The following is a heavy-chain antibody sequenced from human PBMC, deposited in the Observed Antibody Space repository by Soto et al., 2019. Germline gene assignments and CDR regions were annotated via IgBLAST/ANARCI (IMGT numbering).Heavy chain of an antibody. CDR2: IVVGSGNT. Sequence: ASVKVSCKASGFTFTSSAVQWVRQARGQRLEWIGWIVVGSGNTNYAQKFQERVTITRDMSTSTAYMELSSLRSEDTAVYYCAAGELLWFGELSVGAFDIWGQGTMVTVSS. V-gene: IGHV1-58*01. D-gene: IGHD3-10*01. CDR3: AAGELLWFGELSVGAFDI. CDR1: GFTFTSSA. J-gene: IGHJ3*02.